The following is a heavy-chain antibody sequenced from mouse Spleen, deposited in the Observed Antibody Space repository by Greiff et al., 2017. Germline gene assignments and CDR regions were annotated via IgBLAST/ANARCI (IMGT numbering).Heavy chain of an antibody. V-gene: IGHV5-9*01. J-gene: IGHJ2*01. CDR2: ISSGGGNT. CDR3: ARHYGSSYYFDY. CDR1: GFTFSSYA. D-gene: IGHD1-1*01. Sequence: EVMLVESGGGLVKLGGSLKLSCAASGFTFSSYAMSWVRQTPEKRLEWVATISSGGGNTYYPDSVKGRFTISRDNAKNTLYLQMSSLKSEDTAMYYCARHYGSSYYFDYWGQGTTLTVSS.